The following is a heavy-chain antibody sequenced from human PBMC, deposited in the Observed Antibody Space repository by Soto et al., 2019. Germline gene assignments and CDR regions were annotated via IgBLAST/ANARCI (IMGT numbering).Heavy chain of an antibody. CDR3: ARAPTDYYDNSGDYSLDY. CDR1: GYTFITYG. CDR2: ISTYNGDT. V-gene: IGHV1-18*01. J-gene: IGHJ4*02. D-gene: IGHD3-22*01. Sequence: QVQLVQYGAEVKEPGASVKVSCKASGYTFITYGMSWVRQAPGQGLDWMGWISTYNGDTKYADRLQGRGTMTTDTTTCTAYMELRSLRSDDTAVYYCARAPTDYYDNSGDYSLDYWGQGTLVTVSS.